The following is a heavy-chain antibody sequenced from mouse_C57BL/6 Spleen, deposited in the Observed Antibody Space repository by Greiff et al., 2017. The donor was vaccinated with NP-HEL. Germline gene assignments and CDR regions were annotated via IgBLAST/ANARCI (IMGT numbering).Heavy chain of an antibody. J-gene: IGHJ4*01. CDR1: GYAFSSSW. CDR2: IYPGDGDT. V-gene: IGHV1-82*01. Sequence: QVQLQQSGPELVKPGASVKISCKASGYAFSSSWMNWVKQRPGKGLEWIGRIYPGDGDTNYNGKFKGKATLTADKSSSTAYMQLSSLTSEDSAVYFCAREGSGYGMDYWGQGTSVTVSS. CDR3: AREGSGYGMDY. D-gene: IGHD3-2*02.